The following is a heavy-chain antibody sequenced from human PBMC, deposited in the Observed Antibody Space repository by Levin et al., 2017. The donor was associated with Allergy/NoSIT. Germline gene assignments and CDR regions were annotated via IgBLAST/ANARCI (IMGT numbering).Heavy chain of an antibody. V-gene: IGHV4-39*01. CDR1: DGSISSNNYY. Sequence: KASETLSLTCTVSDGSISSNNYYWGWIRQPPGKGLEWIGIIYYSGSTYYNPSLKNRVTISVDTSKNQFSLKLNSVTAADTAVYYCARQKFYCSGGSCYSGWFDPWGQGTLVTVSS. D-gene: IGHD2-15*01. CDR2: IYYSGST. CDR3: ARQKFYCSGGSCYSGWFDP. J-gene: IGHJ5*02.